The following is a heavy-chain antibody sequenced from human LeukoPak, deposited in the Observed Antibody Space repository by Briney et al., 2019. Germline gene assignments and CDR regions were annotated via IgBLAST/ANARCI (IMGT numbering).Heavy chain of an antibody. Sequence: GSLSLSCAASGFTFSSYARNWVGQAPGKGLEWWSSISASGAGSDYALSAQGRFTLSRDNYKTTLFMQMNNLRTEDTAIYYCAKATDDYSRRGIDYWGQGTLVTVSS. CDR3: AKATDDYSRRGIDY. CDR2: ISASGAGS. J-gene: IGHJ4*02. D-gene: IGHD4-11*01. V-gene: IGHV3-23*01. CDR1: GFTFSSYA.